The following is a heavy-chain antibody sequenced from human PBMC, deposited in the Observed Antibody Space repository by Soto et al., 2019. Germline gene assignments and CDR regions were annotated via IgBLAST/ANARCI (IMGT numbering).Heavy chain of an antibody. CDR2: IYPGDSDT. J-gene: IGHJ4*02. Sequence: GESLKISCRGSGYSFTSYWIAWVRQMPGKGLEWMGIIYPGDSDTRYSPSFQGQVTISADKSISTAYLQWSSLKASDTAMYYCARGVYDSSGYYFYWGQGPLVTVSS. CDR3: ARGVYDSSGYYFY. D-gene: IGHD3-22*01. CDR1: GYSFTSYW. V-gene: IGHV5-51*01.